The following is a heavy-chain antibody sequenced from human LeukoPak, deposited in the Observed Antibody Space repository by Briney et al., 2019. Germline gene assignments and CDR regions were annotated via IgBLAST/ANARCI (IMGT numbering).Heavy chain of an antibody. CDR1: GGTFSSYA. V-gene: IGHV1-69*05. D-gene: IGHD2-8*01. CDR3: AGQIVLTDYFDY. J-gene: IGHJ4*02. CDR2: IIPIFGTA. Sequence: ASVKVSCKASGGTFSSYAISWVRQAPGQGLAWMGRIIPIFGTANYAQKFQGRVTITTDESTSTAYMELSSLRSEDTAVYYCAGQIVLTDYFDYWGQGTLVTVSS.